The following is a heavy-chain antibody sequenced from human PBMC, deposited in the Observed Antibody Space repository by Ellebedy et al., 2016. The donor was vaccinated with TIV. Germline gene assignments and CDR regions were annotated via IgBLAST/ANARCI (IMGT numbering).Heavy chain of an antibody. J-gene: IGHJ4*02. CDR1: GITVSNNY. V-gene: IGHV3-66*01. CDR2: MYSSGVT. CDR3: ASYDSSGYHC. D-gene: IGHD3-22*01. Sequence: GESLKISXVASGITVSNNYMRWVRQAPGKGLEWVSLMYSSGVTRYADSVKGRFTISRDNSQNTLFLQMDSLRVEDTAMYYCASYDSSGYHCWGQGTLVTVSS.